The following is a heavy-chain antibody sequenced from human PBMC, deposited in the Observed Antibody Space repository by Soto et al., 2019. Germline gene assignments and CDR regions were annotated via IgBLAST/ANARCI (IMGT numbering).Heavy chain of an antibody. CDR3: ARAGSYGDYTYFDY. CDR1: GFTFSSYG. Sequence: QVQLVESGGGVVQPGRSLRLSCAASGFTFSSYGMHWVRQAPGKGLEWVAVIWYDGSNKYYADSVKGRFTISRDNSKNTLYLQMNSLRAEDTAVYYCARAGSYGDYTYFDYWGQGTLVTVSS. CDR2: IWYDGSNK. J-gene: IGHJ4*02. D-gene: IGHD4-17*01. V-gene: IGHV3-33*01.